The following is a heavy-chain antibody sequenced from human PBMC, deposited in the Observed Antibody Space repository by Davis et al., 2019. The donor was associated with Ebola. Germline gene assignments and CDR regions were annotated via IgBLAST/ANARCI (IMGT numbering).Heavy chain of an antibody. J-gene: IGHJ6*02. CDR1: GGSFSGYY. Sequence: MPGGSLRLSCAVYGGSFSGYYWSWIRQPPGKGLEWIGYIYYSGSTNYNPSLKSRVTISVDTSKNQFSLKLSSVTAADTAVYYCARDSRWLVPGTYYYYGMDVWGQGTTVTVSS. CDR3: ARDSRWLVPGTYYYYGMDV. V-gene: IGHV4-59*01. CDR2: IYYSGST. D-gene: IGHD6-19*01.